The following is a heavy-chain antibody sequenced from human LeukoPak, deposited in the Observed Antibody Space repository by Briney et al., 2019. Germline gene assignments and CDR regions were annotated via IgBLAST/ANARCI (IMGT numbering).Heavy chain of an antibody. CDR3: AHYGSGSYPHRYFDY. Sequence: SETLSLTCTVSGGSISSSSYYCGWIRQPPGKGLEWIGSIYYSGSTYYNPSLKSRVTTSVDTSKNQFSLKLSSVTAADTAVYYCAHYGSGSYPHRYFDYWGQGTLVTVSS. V-gene: IGHV4-39*07. CDR2: IYYSGST. J-gene: IGHJ4*02. D-gene: IGHD3-10*01. CDR1: GGSISSSSYY.